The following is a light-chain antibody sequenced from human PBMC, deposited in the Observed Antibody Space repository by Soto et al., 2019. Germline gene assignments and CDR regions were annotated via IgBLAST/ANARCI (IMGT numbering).Light chain of an antibody. CDR3: QQRSNWPLT. Sequence: EIVLTQSPATLSLSPGERATLSCRVSQSVSNSLAWYQQKAGQAPRLLIYDASNRATDIPARFSGSGSGTDFTLTISSLEPEDFAVYYCQQRSNWPLTFGGGTKMEIK. CDR1: QSVSNS. CDR2: DAS. V-gene: IGKV3-11*01. J-gene: IGKJ4*01.